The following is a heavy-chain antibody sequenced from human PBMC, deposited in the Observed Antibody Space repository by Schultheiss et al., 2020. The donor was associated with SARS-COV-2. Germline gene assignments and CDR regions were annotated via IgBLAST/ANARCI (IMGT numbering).Heavy chain of an antibody. CDR3: ARATGTGDRWSHYYYYYGMDV. J-gene: IGHJ6*02. CDR2: ISYDGSNK. Sequence: GGSLRLSCAASGFTFSSCAMHWVRQAPGKGLEWVAVISYDGSNKYYADSVKGRFTISRDNSKNTLYLQMNSLRAEDTAVYYCARATGTGDRWSHYYYYYGMDVWGQGTTVTVSS. D-gene: IGHD1-1*01. CDR1: GFTFSSCA. V-gene: IGHV3-30-3*01.